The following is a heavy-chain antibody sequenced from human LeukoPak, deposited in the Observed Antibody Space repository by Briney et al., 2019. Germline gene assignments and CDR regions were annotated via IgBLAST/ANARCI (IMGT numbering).Heavy chain of an antibody. V-gene: IGHV3-30*04. CDR3: AKAYCSSTSCYPPYYYYYGMDV. CDR2: ISYDGSNK. CDR1: GFTFSSYA. Sequence: GGSLRLSCAASGFTFSSYAMHWVRQAPGKGLEWVAVISYDGSNKYYADSVKGRFTISRDNSKNTLYLQMNSLRAEDTAVYYCAKAYCSSTSCYPPYYYYYGMDVWGKGTTVTVSS. J-gene: IGHJ6*04. D-gene: IGHD2-2*01.